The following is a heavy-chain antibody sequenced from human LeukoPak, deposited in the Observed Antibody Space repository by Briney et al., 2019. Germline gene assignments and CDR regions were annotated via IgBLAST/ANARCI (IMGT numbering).Heavy chain of an antibody. CDR1: GGSFSGYY. J-gene: IGHJ6*02. Sequence: SETLSLTCAVYGGSFSGYYWSWIRQPPGKGLEWIGEINHSGSTNYNPSLKSRVTISVDTSKNQFSLKLGSVTAADTAVYYCAREQLSITSYGMDVWGQGTTVTVSS. CDR3: AREQLSITSYGMDV. CDR2: INHSGST. V-gene: IGHV4-34*01. D-gene: IGHD3-10*01.